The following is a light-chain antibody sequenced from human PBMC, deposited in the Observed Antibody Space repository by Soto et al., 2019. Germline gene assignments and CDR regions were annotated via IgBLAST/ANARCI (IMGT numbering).Light chain of an antibody. V-gene: IGKV3-20*01. CDR3: LQYGRSSGWM. CDR2: AAS. J-gene: IGKJ1*01. Sequence: EIVLAQSPGTLSLSPGARAALSCRASETVSSDFLAWYQQKPGQAPRLLIDAASSRATGIPDRFSGTGSERDFTLTISGLEPEDFAVYYGLQYGRSSGWMFCDETKVDI. CDR1: ETVSSDF.